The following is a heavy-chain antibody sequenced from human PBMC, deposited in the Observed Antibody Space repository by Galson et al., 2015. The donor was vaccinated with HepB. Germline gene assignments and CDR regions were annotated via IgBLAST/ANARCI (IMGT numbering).Heavy chain of an antibody. CDR3: ARDLGAAAGTWAY. CDR1: GFTFSSYA. J-gene: IGHJ4*02. D-gene: IGHD6-13*01. CDR2: ISYDGSNK. Sequence: SLRLSCAASGFTFSSYAMHWVRQAPGKGLEWVAVISYDGSNKYYADSVKGRFTISRDNSKNTLYLQMNSLRAEDTAVYYCARDLGAAAGTWAYWGQGTLVTVSS. V-gene: IGHV3-30-3*01.